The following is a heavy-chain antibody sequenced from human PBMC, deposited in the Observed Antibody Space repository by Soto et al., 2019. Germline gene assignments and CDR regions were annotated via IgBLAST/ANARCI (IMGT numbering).Heavy chain of an antibody. V-gene: IGHV3-23*01. CDR1: GFTFNSYA. J-gene: IGHJ4*02. CDR3: AKDLVHGNYFDY. CDR2: ISRSGGST. D-gene: IGHD3-10*01. Sequence: LRLSCAASGFTFNSYAMSWVRQAPGKGLEWVSTISRSGGSTYYADSVKGRFTISRDNSKNTLYLQMNSLRADDTAVYYCAKDLVHGNYFDYWGQGTQVTVSS.